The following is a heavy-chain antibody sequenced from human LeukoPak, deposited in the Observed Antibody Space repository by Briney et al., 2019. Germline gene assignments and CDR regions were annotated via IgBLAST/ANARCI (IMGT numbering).Heavy chain of an antibody. V-gene: IGHV1-69*05. Sequence: SVKVSCKASGGTFSSHAISWVRQAPGQGLEWRGGIIPIFGTANYAQKFQGRVTITTDESTSTAYMELSSLRSEDTAVYYCARSPGGDGYNFDYWGQGTLVTVSS. J-gene: IGHJ4*02. D-gene: IGHD5-24*01. CDR2: IIPIFGTA. CDR3: ARSPGGDGYNFDY. CDR1: GGTFSSHA.